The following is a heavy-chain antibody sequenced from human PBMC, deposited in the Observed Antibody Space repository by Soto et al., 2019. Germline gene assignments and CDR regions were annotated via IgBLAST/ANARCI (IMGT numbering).Heavy chain of an antibody. D-gene: IGHD1-26*01. V-gene: IGHV4-61*08. Sequence: SETLPLTCTVSGESVTSGDYYLSWIRQPPGKGLEWIGYSYYSGTTNYSPSLKSRVTIFIDTSKNQFSLRLSYVTAAATDVYYCAGGRGGCDDAFDIWGHGTMITF. CDR1: GESVTSGDYY. J-gene: IGHJ3*02. CDR2: SYYSGTT. CDR3: AGGRGGCDDAFDI.